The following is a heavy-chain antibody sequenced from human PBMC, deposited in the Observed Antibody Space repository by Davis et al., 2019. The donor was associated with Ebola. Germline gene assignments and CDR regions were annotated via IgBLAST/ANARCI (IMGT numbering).Heavy chain of an antibody. D-gene: IGHD4-17*01. CDR2: INSDGSST. V-gene: IGHV3-74*01. CDR1: GFTFSSYW. Sequence: GESLKISCAASGFTFSSYWMHWVRQAPGKGLVWVSRINSDGSSTSYADSVKGRFTISRDNAKNTLYLQMNSLRAEDTAVYYCAREYGDLIYYGMDVWGQGTTVTVSS. CDR3: AREYGDLIYYGMDV. J-gene: IGHJ6*02.